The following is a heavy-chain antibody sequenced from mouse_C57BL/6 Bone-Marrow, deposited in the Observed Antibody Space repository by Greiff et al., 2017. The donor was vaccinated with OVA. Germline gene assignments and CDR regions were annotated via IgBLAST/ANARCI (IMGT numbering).Heavy chain of an antibody. D-gene: IGHD3-1*01. CDR3: ARHEGGRATFAY. Sequence: QVQLKESGAELVKPGASVKLSCKASGYTFTEYTIHWVKQRSGQGLEWIGWFYPGSGSIKYNEKFKDKATLTADKSSSTVYMELSRLKSEDSAVYFCARHEGGRATFAYWGQGTLVTVSA. J-gene: IGHJ3*01. CDR1: GYTFTEYT. V-gene: IGHV1-62-2*01. CDR2: FYPGSGSI.